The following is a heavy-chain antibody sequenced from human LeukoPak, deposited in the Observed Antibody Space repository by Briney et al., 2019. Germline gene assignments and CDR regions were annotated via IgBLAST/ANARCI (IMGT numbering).Heavy chain of an antibody. CDR1: GLTFSSYS. V-gene: IGHV3-49*04. CDR2: IRSKIYGGTP. Sequence: PGGPLRLSCAASGLTFSSYSMSWVRQAPGKGLEWVGFIRSKIYGGTPEYAASVKGRFTISRDDSKGIAYLQMNSLKTEDTAVYYCTRDQTPYYWGQGTLVTVSS. CDR3: TRDQTPYY. J-gene: IGHJ4*02.